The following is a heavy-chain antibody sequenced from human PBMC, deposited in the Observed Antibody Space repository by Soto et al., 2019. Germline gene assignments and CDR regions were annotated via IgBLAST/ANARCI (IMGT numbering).Heavy chain of an antibody. CDR2: IWYDGSNK. CDR3: AHEQQLVFQH. V-gene: IGHV3-33*06. J-gene: IGHJ1*01. CDR1: GFTFSSYG. D-gene: IGHD6-13*01. Sequence: QVQLVESGGGVVQPGRSLRLSCAASGFTFSSYGMHWVRQAPGKGLEWVAVIWYDGSNKYYADSVKGRFTISRDNSKNTLYLQMNSLRAEDTAVYYCAHEQQLVFQHWVQGTLVTVSS.